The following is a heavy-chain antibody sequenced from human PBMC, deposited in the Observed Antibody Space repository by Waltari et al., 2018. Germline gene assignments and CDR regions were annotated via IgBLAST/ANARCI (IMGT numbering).Heavy chain of an antibody. D-gene: IGHD2-2*01. CDR1: GFTFSSYS. J-gene: IGHJ4*02. CDR3: ASPETRYQLTTY. Sequence: EVQLVESGGGLVKPGGSLRLSCAASGFTFSSYSMNWVRQAPGKGLEWVSSISSSSSYIYYADSVKGRFTSSRDNAKNSLYLQMNSLRAEDTAVYYCASPETRYQLTTYWGQGTLVTVSS. CDR2: ISSSSSYI. V-gene: IGHV3-21*01.